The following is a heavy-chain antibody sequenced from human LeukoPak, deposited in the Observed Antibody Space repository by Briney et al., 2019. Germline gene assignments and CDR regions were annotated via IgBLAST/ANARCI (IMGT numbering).Heavy chain of an antibody. D-gene: IGHD2-15*01. CDR3: ARHDAPRYCSGGSCYSGGWFDP. CDR2: VNHSGST. V-gene: IGHV4-34*01. CDR1: GGPFSGYS. Sequence: SETLSLTCAVHGGPFSGYSWNWIRQPPGMGLEWIGEVNHSGSTNYNPSLKSRVTISVDTAKNQFSLKLSSVTAADTAVYYCARHDAPRYCSGGSCYSGGWFDPWGQGTLVTVSS. J-gene: IGHJ5*02.